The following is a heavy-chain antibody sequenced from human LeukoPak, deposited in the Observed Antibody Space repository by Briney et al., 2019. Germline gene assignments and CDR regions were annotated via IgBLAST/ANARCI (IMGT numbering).Heavy chain of an antibody. CDR2: INPNSGDI. J-gene: IGHJ1*01. CDR3: ARGYYDSSDFEYFQH. D-gene: IGHD3-22*01. CDR1: GYSFTGYY. V-gene: IGHV1-2*02. Sequence: ASVKVSCKASGYSFTGYYMHWVRQAPGQGLEWMAWINPNSGDINFAQKFQGRVTMTRDTSISTVYMELSRLRSDDTAVFYCARGYYDSSDFEYFQHWGQGTLVTVSS.